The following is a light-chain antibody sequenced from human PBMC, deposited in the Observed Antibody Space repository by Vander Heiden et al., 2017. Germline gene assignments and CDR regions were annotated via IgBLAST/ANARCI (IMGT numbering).Light chain of an antibody. CDR2: GNS. CDR1: RSNIGAGYD. J-gene: IGLJ1*01. Sequence: QSVLTQPPSVSGAPGQRVTISCTGSRSNIGAGYDVHWYQQLPGTAPKLLIYGNSNRPSGVPDRFSGSKSGTSASLAITGLQAEDEADYYCQSYDSSLSGVFGTGTKVTVL. CDR3: QSYDSSLSGV. V-gene: IGLV1-40*01.